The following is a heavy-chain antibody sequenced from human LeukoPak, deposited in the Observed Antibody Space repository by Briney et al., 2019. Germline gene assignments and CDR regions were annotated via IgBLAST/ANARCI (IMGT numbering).Heavy chain of an antibody. CDR2: IYTSGST. D-gene: IGHD3-3*01. Sequence: SETLSLTCTVSGGSISSGSYYWSWIRQPAGKGLEWIGRIYTSGSTNYNPSLESRVTISVDTSKNQFSLKLSSVTATDTAVYYCARDRGPYDFWSGYSPWFDPWGQGTLVTVSS. CDR1: GGSISSGSYY. V-gene: IGHV4-61*02. J-gene: IGHJ5*02. CDR3: ARDRGPYDFWSGYSPWFDP.